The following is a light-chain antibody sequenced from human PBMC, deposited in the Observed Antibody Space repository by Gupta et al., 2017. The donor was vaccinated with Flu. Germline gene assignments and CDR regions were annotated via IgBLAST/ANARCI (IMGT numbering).Light chain of an antibody. V-gene: IGKV1-12*01. CDR3: QQADSFPIT. Sequence: DIQMTQSPSSVSASVGDRVTVTCRASQVIYSQLGWYQQKPGKAPKLLIYPASTLQSGVPSRFSGSGSETDLTLTITSLQPEDAATYYCQQADSFPITFGGGSKVEIK. CDR2: PAS. J-gene: IGKJ4*01. CDR1: QVIYSQ.